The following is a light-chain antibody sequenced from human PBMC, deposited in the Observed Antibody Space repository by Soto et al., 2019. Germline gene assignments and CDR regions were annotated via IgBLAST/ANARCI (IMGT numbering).Light chain of an antibody. CDR1: SSDVGGYNY. Sequence: QSALTQPRSVSGSPGQSVTISCTGTSSDVGGYNYVSWYQQHPGKAPKLMIYDVSKRPSRVPDRFSGSKSGNTASLTISRLQAEGEADYYCCSYAGSYTVVFGGGTKLTVL. J-gene: IGLJ2*01. V-gene: IGLV2-11*01. CDR3: CSYAGSYTVV. CDR2: DVS.